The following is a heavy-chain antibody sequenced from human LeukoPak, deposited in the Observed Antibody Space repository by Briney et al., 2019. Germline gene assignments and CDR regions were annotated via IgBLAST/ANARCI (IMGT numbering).Heavy chain of an antibody. J-gene: IGHJ4*02. CDR2: ISYDGSNK. CDR1: GFTFSSYA. CDR3: AGDSGGYGDYTYFDY. V-gene: IGHV3-30-3*01. Sequence: PGGSLRLSCAASGFTFSSYAMHWVRQAPGKGLEWVAVISYDGSNKYYADSVKGRFTISRDNSKNTLYLQMNSLRAEDTAVYYCAGDSGGYGDYTYFDYWGQGTLVTVSS. D-gene: IGHD4-17*01.